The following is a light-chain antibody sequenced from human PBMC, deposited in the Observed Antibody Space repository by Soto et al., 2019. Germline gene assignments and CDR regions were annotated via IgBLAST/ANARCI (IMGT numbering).Light chain of an antibody. V-gene: IGLV4-60*02. CDR2: LEGSGSY. J-gene: IGLJ3*02. Sequence: QTVVTQSSSASASLGSLVKLTCTLSSGHSSYIIAWHQQQPGKAPRYLMKLEGSGSYNKGSGVPDRFSGSSSGADRYLTISNLQFEDEADYYCETWDSNTHVFGGGTKLTVL. CDR3: ETWDSNTHV. CDR1: SGHSSYI.